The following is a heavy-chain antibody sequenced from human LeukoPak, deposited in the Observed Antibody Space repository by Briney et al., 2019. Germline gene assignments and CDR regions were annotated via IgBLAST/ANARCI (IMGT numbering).Heavy chain of an antibody. V-gene: IGHV4-30-4*08. J-gene: IGHJ3*02. CDR1: GGSISSGDYY. CDR2: IYYSGST. CDR3: ARDVVFYGDYVFSRAFDI. Sequence: PSQTLSLTCTVSGGSISSGDYYWSWIRQPPGKGLEWIGYIYYSGSTCYNPSLKSRVTISVDTSKNHFSLRLSSVPAADTAVYYCARDVVFYGDYVFSRAFDIWGQGTMVTVSS. D-gene: IGHD4-17*01.